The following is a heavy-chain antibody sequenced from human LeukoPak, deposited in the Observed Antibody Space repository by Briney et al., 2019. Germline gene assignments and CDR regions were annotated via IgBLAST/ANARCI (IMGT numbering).Heavy chain of an antibody. J-gene: IGHJ6*02. CDR1: GFPFSNYD. CDR3: IRIRTREHQYGMDV. V-gene: IGHV3-13*01. CDR2: IDTVGNT. Sequence: GGSLRLSCGASGFPFSNYDMHWVRQAPGKGLDWVSAIDTVGNTYYSGSVKGRSTISRENAQNSLFLQMNSLRDGDTALYYCIRIRTREHQYGMDVWGQGTTVTVSS. D-gene: IGHD1-26*01.